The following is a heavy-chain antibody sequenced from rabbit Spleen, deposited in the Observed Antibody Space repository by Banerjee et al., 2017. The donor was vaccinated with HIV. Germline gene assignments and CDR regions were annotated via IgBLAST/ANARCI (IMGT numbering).Heavy chain of an antibody. CDR3: TIDAAAMPMLIPWY. D-gene: IGHD2-1*01. V-gene: IGHV1S40*01. J-gene: IGHJ1*01. CDR1: GFSFSSSYY. Sequence: QSLEESGGDLVQPEGSLTLTCTASGFSFSSSYYMCWVRQAPGKQLEWIASIYADSRSGGADGSCKTGRLTISRGSPAIGDVESACRPGADETVYFSTIDAAAMPMLIPWY. CDR2: IYADSRSGG.